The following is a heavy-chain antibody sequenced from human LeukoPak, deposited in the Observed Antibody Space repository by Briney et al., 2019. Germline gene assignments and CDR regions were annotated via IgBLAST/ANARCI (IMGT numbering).Heavy chain of an antibody. CDR3: ARVGDFWSGYYHPFDY. D-gene: IGHD3-3*01. Sequence: GGSLRLSCAASGFTFSGYSMNWVRQAPGKGLEWVSYICSSSSAIYYADSVKGRFTISRDNATNSLNLQINSQRAEDTAVYCCARVGDFWSGYYHPFDYWGQGTLGTVSS. J-gene: IGHJ4*02. CDR1: GFTFSGYS. V-gene: IGHV3-48*01. CDR2: ICSSSSAI.